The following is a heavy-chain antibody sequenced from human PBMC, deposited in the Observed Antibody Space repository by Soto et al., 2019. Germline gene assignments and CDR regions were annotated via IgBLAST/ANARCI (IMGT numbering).Heavy chain of an antibody. CDR2: IWYDGSNK. V-gene: IGHV3-33*01. J-gene: IGHJ6*02. Sequence: QVQLVESGGGVVQPGRSLRLSCAASGFTFSSYGMHWVRQAPGKGLEWVAVIWYDGSNKYYAGSVKGRFTISRDNSKNTLYLQMNSLRAEDTAVYYCARDLYCSGGSCYYYGMDVWAQGTTVTVSS. CDR3: ARDLYCSGGSCYYYGMDV. CDR1: GFTFSSYG. D-gene: IGHD2-15*01.